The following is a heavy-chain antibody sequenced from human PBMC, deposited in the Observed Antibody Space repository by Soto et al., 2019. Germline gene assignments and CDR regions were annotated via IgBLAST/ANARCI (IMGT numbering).Heavy chain of an antibody. V-gene: IGHV4-59*01. D-gene: IGHD6-13*01. J-gene: IGHJ4*02. CDR1: GVSISNYY. CDR3: ARDRGAAPGPSKDYYFEY. Sequence: PSETLSLTCTVSGVSISNYYWSWIRQPPGKGLESIGYIYYTGSTDYNPSLESRVTISVDTSSNQFSLRLTSVTAADTAVYFCARDRGAAPGPSKDYYFEYWGRGMLVTVSS. CDR2: IYYTGST.